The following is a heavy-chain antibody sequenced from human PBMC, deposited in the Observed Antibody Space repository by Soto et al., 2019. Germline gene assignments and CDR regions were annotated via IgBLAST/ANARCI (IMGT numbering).Heavy chain of an antibody. V-gene: IGHV3-21*01. D-gene: IGHD5-12*01. CDR1: GFTFSSYT. CDR3: ARFGYTTEAH. Sequence: GGSLRLSCAAPGFTFSSYTMIWVRQAPGKGLEWVSSISSSSSYIYYADSVKGRFTISRDNAKNSLYLQMNSLRAEDTAVYYCARFGYTTEAHWGQGTLVTVSS. CDR2: ISSSSSYI. J-gene: IGHJ4*02.